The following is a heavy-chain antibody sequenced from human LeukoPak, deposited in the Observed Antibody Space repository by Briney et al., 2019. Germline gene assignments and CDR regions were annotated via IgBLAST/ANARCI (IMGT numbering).Heavy chain of an antibody. CDR2: IYTSGST. CDR1: GGSISSGSYY. CDR3: AREGSYELDY. V-gene: IGHV4-61*02. J-gene: IGHJ4*02. D-gene: IGHD5-18*01. Sequence: PSQTLSLTCTVSGGSISSGSYYWSWIRQPAGKGLEWIGRIYTSGSTDYNPSLKSRVTISVDTSKNQFSLKLSSVTAADTAVYYCAREGSYELDYWGQGTLVTVSS.